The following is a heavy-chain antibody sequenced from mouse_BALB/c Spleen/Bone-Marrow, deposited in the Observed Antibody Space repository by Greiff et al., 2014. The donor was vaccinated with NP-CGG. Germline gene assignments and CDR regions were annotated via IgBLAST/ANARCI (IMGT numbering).Heavy chain of an antibody. J-gene: IGHJ4*01. Sequence: QVQLQQSGPELVKPGASVKISCTGSGYAFSSSWMNWVKQRPGQGLEWIGRIYPGDGDTNSNGRFKGKATLTADRSSNTAYMQLSSLTSVGSAVYFCARSAYYSSSYGAIDYWGQGTSLTVSS. D-gene: IGHD1-1*01. CDR3: ARSAYYSSSYGAIDY. CDR2: IYPGDGDT. V-gene: IGHV1-82*01. CDR1: GYAFSSSW.